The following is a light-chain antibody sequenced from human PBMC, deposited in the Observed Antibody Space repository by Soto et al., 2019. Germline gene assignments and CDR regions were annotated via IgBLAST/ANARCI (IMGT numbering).Light chain of an antibody. CDR2: LAT. Sequence: EMVMPKPPPSLPLTPGEPPPISSRSSRSPLQTNGNTYLDWYLQKPGQSPQLLISLATNRASGVPDRFSGSGSGTDFTLKISRVEAADVGVYYCMQALQTPFTFGGGTKVDIK. CDR3: MQALQTPFT. J-gene: IGKJ4*01. CDR1: RSPLQTNGNTY. V-gene: IGKV2-28*01.